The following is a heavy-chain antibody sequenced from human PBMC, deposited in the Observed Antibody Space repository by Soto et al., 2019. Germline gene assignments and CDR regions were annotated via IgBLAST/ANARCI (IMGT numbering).Heavy chain of an antibody. Sequence: HITLKESGPTLVKPTQTLTLTCTLSGFSLSDFAVGVAWVRRPPGKALEWLALIYSDGNKYYSPSLKTRLTISTDTSKDHVVLTMNNMDPLDTATYFCVHTAGWLRRYGGQGTQVTVSS. CDR1: GFSLSDFAVG. CDR2: IYSDGNK. V-gene: IGHV2-5*02. CDR3: VHTAGWLRRY. D-gene: IGHD5-12*01. J-gene: IGHJ4*02.